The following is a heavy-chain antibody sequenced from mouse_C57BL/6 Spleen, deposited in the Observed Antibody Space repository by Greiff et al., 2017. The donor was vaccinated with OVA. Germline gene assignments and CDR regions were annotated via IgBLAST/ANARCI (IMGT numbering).Heavy chain of an antibody. CDR1: GYTFTSYW. Sequence: QVQLQQPGAELVKPGASVKLSCKASGYTFTSYWMQWVKQRPGQGLEWIGEIDPSDSYTNYNQKFKGKATLTVDTSSSTAYMQLSSLTSEDSAVYYCARDYDEGFAYWGQGTLVTVSA. CDR2: IDPSDSYT. D-gene: IGHD2-4*01. J-gene: IGHJ3*01. CDR3: ARDYDEGFAY. V-gene: IGHV1-50*01.